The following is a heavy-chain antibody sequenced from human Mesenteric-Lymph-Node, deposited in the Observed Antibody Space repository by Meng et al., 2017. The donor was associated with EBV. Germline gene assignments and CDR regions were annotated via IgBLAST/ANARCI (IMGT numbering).Heavy chain of an antibody. J-gene: IGHJ4*02. Sequence: VQLQQWGAGLLKPSETLSLTCAIYGGSFSGSFWSWIRQPPGKGLEWIGEINPSGGTNYSPSLKSRVTISLDTSKNQFSLKLSSVTAADTAVYYCARSTRGYSSSWFDYWSQGTLVTVSS. CDR3: ARSTRGYSSSWFDY. D-gene: IGHD6-13*01. CDR1: GGSFSGSF. CDR2: INPSGGT. V-gene: IGHV4-34*02.